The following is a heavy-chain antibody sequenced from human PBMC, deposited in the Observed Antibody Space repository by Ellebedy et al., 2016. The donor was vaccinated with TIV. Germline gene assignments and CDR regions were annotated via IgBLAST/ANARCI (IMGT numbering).Heavy chain of an antibody. CDR2: IWYDGFNK. CDR3: AREQSPYYDILTDSFDY. D-gene: IGHD3-9*01. CDR1: GFSFSTYG. J-gene: IGHJ4*02. Sequence: GESLKISCAASGFSFSTYGMHWVRQAPGQGLEWVAVIWYDGFNKDYADSVKGRFTISRDNSKSTLYLEMKSLRVEDTAVYYCAREQSPYYDILTDSFDYWGQGSLVTVSS. V-gene: IGHV3-33*01.